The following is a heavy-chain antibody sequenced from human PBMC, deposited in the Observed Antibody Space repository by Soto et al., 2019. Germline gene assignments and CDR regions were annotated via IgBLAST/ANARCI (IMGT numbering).Heavy chain of an antibody. Sequence: QVQLVQSGAEVKKPGASVKVSCKASGYTFTSYGISWVRQAPGQGLEWMGWISAYNGNTNYAQKLQGRGTVTTVTSTSTAHMELRSLRSDDRAVYYGARALEYCSSSNFDYWVQGTIVTVSS. CDR1: GYTFTSYG. J-gene: IGHJ4*02. CDR2: ISAYNGNT. CDR3: ARALEYCSSSNFDY. V-gene: IGHV1-18*01. D-gene: IGHD6-6*01.